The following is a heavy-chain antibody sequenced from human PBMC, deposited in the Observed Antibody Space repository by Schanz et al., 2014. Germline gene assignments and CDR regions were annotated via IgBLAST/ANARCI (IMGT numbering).Heavy chain of an antibody. Sequence: QVQLQESGPGLVKPSQTLSLTCTVSGGSISSGNYYWNWIRQPAGKGLEWIGRIYTSGTTNYNPSLKRRVTISGDTSKNQFSLNLRSVPAADTAVYYCAREVTGGVTGRWVGNWFDPWGQGALVTVSS. CDR2: IYTSGTT. V-gene: IGHV4-61*02. J-gene: IGHJ5*02. D-gene: IGHD1-20*01. CDR1: GGSISSGNYY. CDR3: AREVTGGVTGRWVGNWFDP.